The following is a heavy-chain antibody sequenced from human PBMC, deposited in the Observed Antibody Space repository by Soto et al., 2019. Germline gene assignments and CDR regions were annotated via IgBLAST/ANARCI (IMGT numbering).Heavy chain of an antibody. Sequence: QVQLVQSGAEVKKPGSSVKVSCKASGGTFSSYAISWVRQAPGQGLEWMGGIIPIFGTANYAQQFQGRVTTTADESTSTAYMELSSLRSEDTGVYYCARGIWAAVAISYYYYYGMDVWGQGTTVTVSS. CDR3: ARGIWAAVAISYYYYYGMDV. V-gene: IGHV1-69*01. CDR1: GGTFSSYA. D-gene: IGHD6-19*01. CDR2: IIPIFGTA. J-gene: IGHJ6*02.